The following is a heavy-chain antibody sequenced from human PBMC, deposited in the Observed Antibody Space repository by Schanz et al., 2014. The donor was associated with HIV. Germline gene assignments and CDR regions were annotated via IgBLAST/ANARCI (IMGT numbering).Heavy chain of an antibody. J-gene: IGHJ4*02. Sequence: QVQLQQWGAGLLRPSETLSLTCAVYGGSFSGYYWSWVRQPPGKGLEWIGYVYYSGHAKYNPSLKSRVTISIDTSKNQFSLNLNSVTAADTAVYYCASSQGAARAFDYWGQGTLVTVSS. CDR1: GGSFSGYY. D-gene: IGHD6-6*01. V-gene: IGHV4-34*11. CDR2: VYYSGHA. CDR3: ASSQGAARAFDY.